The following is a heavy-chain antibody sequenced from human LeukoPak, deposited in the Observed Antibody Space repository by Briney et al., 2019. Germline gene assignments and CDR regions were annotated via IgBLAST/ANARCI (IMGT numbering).Heavy chain of an antibody. CDR3: ARDFYEQWLVRYYFDY. CDR2: ICYDENNK. J-gene: IGHJ4*02. Sequence: GGSLRLSCAASGFTFSSYGMHWVREAPDKGLEGVVVICYDENNKYYADSVKGRFTNSRDNSKNKLYLQMNRLRAEDTAVYYCARDFYEQWLVRYYFDYWGQGTLVTVSS. V-gene: IGHV3-33*01. D-gene: IGHD6-19*01. CDR1: GFTFSSYG.